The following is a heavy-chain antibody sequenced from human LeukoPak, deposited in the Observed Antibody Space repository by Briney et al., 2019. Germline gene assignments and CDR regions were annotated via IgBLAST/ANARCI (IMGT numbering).Heavy chain of an antibody. CDR3: AKAYHSSSWYGLFDY. V-gene: IGHV3-23*01. CDR2: ISGSGDRT. J-gene: IGHJ4*02. D-gene: IGHD6-13*01. CDR1: GFTFSRYD. Sequence: GGSLRLSCAASGFTFSRYDMNWVRQAPGKGLEWLSVISGSGDRTYYAGSVKGRFTVSRDNSKNTLYLQMNSLRAEDTAVYYCAKAYHSSSWYGLFDYWGQGTLVTVSS.